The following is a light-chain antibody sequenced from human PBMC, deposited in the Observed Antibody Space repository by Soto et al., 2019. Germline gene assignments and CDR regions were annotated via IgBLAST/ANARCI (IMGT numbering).Light chain of an antibody. CDR1: SSDIGGYNY. CDR2: DVT. V-gene: IGLV2-14*01. CDR3: STYTTSSTYV. J-gene: IGLJ1*01. Sequence: HSMLTQPASVSGSPGQSITISCTGSSSDIGGYNYFSWYQQHPGKAPKLIISDVTNRPSGGSSRFSFSKSGNTASLTISGLQAEDEADYYRSTYTTSSTYVSETGTKV.